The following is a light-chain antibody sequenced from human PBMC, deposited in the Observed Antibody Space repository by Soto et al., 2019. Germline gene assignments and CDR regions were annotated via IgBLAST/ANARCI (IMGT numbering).Light chain of an antibody. J-gene: IGLJ1*01. CDR2: EVT. V-gene: IGLV2-14*01. CDR3: SSFRSGSTL. Sequence: QSVLTQPASVSGSLGQSITISCTGTNRDVGGYKFVSWYQQHPDKAPKLIIYEVTDRPSGVSDRFSGSKSGNTASLTISGLQAEDEADYYCSSFRSGSTLFGTGTKLTVL. CDR1: NRDVGGYKF.